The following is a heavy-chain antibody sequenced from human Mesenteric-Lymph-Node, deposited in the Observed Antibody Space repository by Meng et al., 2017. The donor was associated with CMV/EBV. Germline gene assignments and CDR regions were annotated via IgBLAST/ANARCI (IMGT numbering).Heavy chain of an antibody. Sequence: GGSLRLSCAASAFTFSSYAMHWVRQVPGKGLEWVAVTSYDGSNKYYADYVKGRFTISRDNSKNKLYLQMNSLRAEDTAVYYCARGGWLRCSRSSCYQDYSGMDVWGQGTTVTVSS. V-gene: IGHV3-30*04. CDR3: ARGGWLRCSRSSCYQDYSGMDV. CDR2: TSYDGSNK. D-gene: IGHD2-2*01. CDR1: AFTFSSYA. J-gene: IGHJ6*02.